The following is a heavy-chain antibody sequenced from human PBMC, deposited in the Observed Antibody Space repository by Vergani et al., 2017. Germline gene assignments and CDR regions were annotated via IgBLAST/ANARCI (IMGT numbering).Heavy chain of an antibody. J-gene: IGHJ5*02. CDR2: IIPIFGTA. CDR3: ARLRKGFWSGYYWLIGWFDP. V-gene: IGHV1-69*12. D-gene: IGHD3-3*01. CDR1: GGTFSSYA. Sequence: QVQLVQSGAEVKKPGSSVKVSCKASGGTFSSYAISWVRQAPGPGLEWMGGIIPIFGTANYAQKFQGRVTITADESTSTAYMELRSLRSDDTAVYYCARLRKGFWSGYYWLIGWFDPWGQGTLVTVSS.